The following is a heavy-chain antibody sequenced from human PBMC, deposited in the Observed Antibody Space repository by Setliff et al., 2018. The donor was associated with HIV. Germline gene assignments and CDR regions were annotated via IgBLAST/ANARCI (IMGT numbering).Heavy chain of an antibody. V-gene: IGHV3-73*01. CDR3: KADSSGYP. Sequence: PGGSLSLSCAASGFTFSGSTIHWVRQASGKGLEWVGRIGSKANSYATAYAASVKGRFTTSREDSKNTAYLQMNSLKTEDTADYYCKADSSGYPWGQGTLVTVSS. CDR2: IGSKANSYAT. J-gene: IGHJ5*02. CDR1: GFTFSGST. D-gene: IGHD3-22*01.